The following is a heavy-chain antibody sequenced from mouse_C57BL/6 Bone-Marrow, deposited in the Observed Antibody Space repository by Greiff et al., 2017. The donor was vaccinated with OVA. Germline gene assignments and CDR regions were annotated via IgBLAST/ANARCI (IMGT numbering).Heavy chain of an antibody. V-gene: IGHV5-4*01. CDR1: GFTFSSYA. Sequence: EVQGVESRGGLVKPGGSLKLSCAASGFTFSSYAMSWVRQTPEKRLEWVATISDGGSYTYYPDNVKGRFTISRDNAKNNLYLQMSHLKSEDTAMYYCARAPYGSSYYAMDYWGQGTSVTVSS. J-gene: IGHJ4*01. D-gene: IGHD1-1*01. CDR3: ARAPYGSSYYAMDY. CDR2: ISDGGSYT.